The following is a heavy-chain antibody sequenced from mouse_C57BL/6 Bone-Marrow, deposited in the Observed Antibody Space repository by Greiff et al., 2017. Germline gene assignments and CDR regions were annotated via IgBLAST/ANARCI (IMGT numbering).Heavy chain of an antibody. V-gene: IGHV5-12*01. CDR2: ISNGGGST. D-gene: IGHD2-2*01. J-gene: IGHJ2*01. CDR1: GFTFSDYY. CDR3: ARHGPYGYYFDY. Sequence: EVKLMESGGGLVQPGGSLKLSCAASGFTFSDYYMYWVRQTPEQRLEWVAYISNGGGSTYYPDTVKGRFTISRDNAKNTLYLQMSRLKSEDTAMYYCARHGPYGYYFDYWGQGTTLTVSS.